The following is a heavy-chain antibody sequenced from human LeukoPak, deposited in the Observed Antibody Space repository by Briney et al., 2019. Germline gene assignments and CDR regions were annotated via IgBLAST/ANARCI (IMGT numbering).Heavy chain of an antibody. V-gene: IGHV3-7*01. D-gene: IGHD3-10*01. Sequence: HPGGSLRLSCAASGFTFTTYWMSWVRQAPGKGLEWVANIKQDGTEKYYVDSVKGRFTISRDNAKNSLYLQMNSLRVEDTAVYYCARKSASGNYPLDYWGQGTLVTVSS. CDR2: IKQDGTEK. J-gene: IGHJ4*02. CDR3: ARKSASGNYPLDY. CDR1: GFTFTTYW.